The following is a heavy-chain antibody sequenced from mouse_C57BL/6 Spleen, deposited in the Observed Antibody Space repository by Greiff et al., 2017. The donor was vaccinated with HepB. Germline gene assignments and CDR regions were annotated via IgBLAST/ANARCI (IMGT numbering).Heavy chain of an antibody. CDR2: IDPSDSYT. V-gene: IGHV1-50*01. D-gene: IGHD1-1*01. J-gene: IGHJ2*01. Sequence: VQLQQPGAELVKPGASVKLSCKASGYTFTSYWMQWVKQRPGQGLEWIGEIDPSDSYTNYNQKFKGKATLTVDTSSSTAYMQLSSLTSEDSAVYYCARNPITTGDYWGQGTTLTVSS. CDR3: ARNPITTGDY. CDR1: GYTFTSYW.